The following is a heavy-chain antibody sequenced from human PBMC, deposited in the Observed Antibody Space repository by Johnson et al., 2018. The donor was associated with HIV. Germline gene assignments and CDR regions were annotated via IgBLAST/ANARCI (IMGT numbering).Heavy chain of an antibody. J-gene: IGHJ3*02. CDR1: GFIFSDYY. V-gene: IGHV3-11*04. Sequence: QVQLVESGGDLVQPGGSLRLSCAASGFIFSDYYMSWIRQAPGKGLEWVSYISSSGSTMYYADSVKGRFTISRDNAKNSLYLQMNSLRAEDTAVYHCARRGNWNYLKSAFDIWGQGTMVTVSS. CDR3: ARRGNWNYLKSAFDI. D-gene: IGHD1-7*01. CDR2: ISSSGSTM.